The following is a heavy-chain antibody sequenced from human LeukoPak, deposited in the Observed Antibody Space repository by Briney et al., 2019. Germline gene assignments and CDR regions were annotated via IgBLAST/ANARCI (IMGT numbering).Heavy chain of an antibody. V-gene: IGHV4-39*07. CDR3: ASENRYSYGYYYYYGMDV. D-gene: IGHD5-18*01. CDR2: IYYSGST. CDR1: GGSLSSSSYY. J-gene: IGHJ6*02. Sequence: SETLSLTCTVSGGSLSSSSYYWGWIRQPPGKGLEWIGSIYYSGSTYYNPSLKSRVTISVDTSKNQFSLKLSSVTAADTAVYYCASENRYSYGYYYYYGMDVWGQGTTVTVSS.